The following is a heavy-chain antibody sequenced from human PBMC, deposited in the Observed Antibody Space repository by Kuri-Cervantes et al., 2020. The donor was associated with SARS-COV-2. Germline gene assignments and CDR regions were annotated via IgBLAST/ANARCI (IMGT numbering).Heavy chain of an antibody. V-gene: IGHV3-30-3*01. Sequence: GGSLRLSCAASGFTFSSYAMHWVRQAPGKGLEWVAVISYDGSNKYYADSVKGRFTISRDNSKNALYLQMNSLGAEDTAVYYCAREAFGYCSGGSCYSHYWGQGTLVTVSS. D-gene: IGHD2-15*01. CDR2: ISYDGSNK. J-gene: IGHJ4*02. CDR3: AREAFGYCSGGSCYSHY. CDR1: GFTFSSYA.